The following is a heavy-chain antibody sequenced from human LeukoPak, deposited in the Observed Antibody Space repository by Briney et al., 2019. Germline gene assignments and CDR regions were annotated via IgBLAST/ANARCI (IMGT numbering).Heavy chain of an antibody. V-gene: IGHV3-21*01. CDR2: ISSSSSYI. Sequence: AGGSLRLSCAASGFTFSSYSMNWVRQAPGKGLEWVSSISSSSSYIYYADSVKGRFTISRDNAKNSLYLQMNSLRAEDTAVYYCARADYGDYVPSYSYYMDVWGKGTTVTISS. J-gene: IGHJ6*03. CDR1: GFTFSSYS. D-gene: IGHD4-17*01. CDR3: ARADYGDYVPSYSYYMDV.